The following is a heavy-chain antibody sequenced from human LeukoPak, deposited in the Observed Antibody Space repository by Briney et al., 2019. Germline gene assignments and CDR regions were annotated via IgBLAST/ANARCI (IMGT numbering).Heavy chain of an antibody. D-gene: IGHD3-22*01. CDR1: GFAFSSYS. V-gene: IGHV3-48*01. J-gene: IGHJ4*02. Sequence: GGSLRLSCAASGFAFSSYSMNWVRQAPGKGPEWVSYFRTIGTIYYADSVKGRFTIPRDNAKNSLYLQMNSLRVEDTAVYYCAREPSGDYYAYYFDLWGQGTLVTVSS. CDR3: AREPSGDYYAYYFDL. CDR2: FRTIGTI.